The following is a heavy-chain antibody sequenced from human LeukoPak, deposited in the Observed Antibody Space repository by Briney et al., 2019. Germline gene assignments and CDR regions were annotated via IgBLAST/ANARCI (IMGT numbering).Heavy chain of an antibody. V-gene: IGHV3-66*01. CDR3: ARDFPSLTASDY. CDR2: IYSGGTT. D-gene: IGHD2-21*02. CDR1: GFTVSTNY. Sequence: GGSLRLSCAASGFTVSTNYMTWVRQAPGKGLEWVPVIYSGGTTFYADSVKGRFTISRDSSKNTLYLEMNSLRAEDTAVYYCARDFPSLTASDYWGQGTLVTVSS. J-gene: IGHJ4*02.